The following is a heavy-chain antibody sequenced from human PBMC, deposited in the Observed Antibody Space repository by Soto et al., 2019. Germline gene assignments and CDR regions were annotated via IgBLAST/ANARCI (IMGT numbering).Heavy chain of an antibody. CDR3: ARELVVVAATTNDAFDI. Sequence: QVQLVESGGGVVQPGRSLRLSCAASGFTFSSYGMHWVRQAPGKGLEWVAVIWYDGSNKYYADSVKGRFTISRDNSKNTLYLEMNSLRAEDTAVYYCARELVVVAATTNDAFDIWGQGTMVPVSS. V-gene: IGHV3-33*01. CDR2: IWYDGSNK. D-gene: IGHD2-15*01. CDR1: GFTFSSYG. J-gene: IGHJ3*02.